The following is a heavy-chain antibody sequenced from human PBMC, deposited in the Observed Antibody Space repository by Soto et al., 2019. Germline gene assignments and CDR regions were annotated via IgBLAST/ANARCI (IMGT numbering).Heavy chain of an antibody. CDR2: INPSGGGT. CDR1: GYSFTSYF. Sequence: QVQLVQSGAEVKKPGASVKVSCKASGYSFTSYFIHWVRQAPGQGLEWMGIINPSGGGTRYAEKFLGRAAMTTDTSASSVYMGLSSLRSEDTAMYYCARMDAVKHSGWLHFDFWGQGTLVTVSS. CDR3: ARMDAVKHSGWLHFDF. D-gene: IGHD5-12*01. J-gene: IGHJ4*02. V-gene: IGHV1-46*01.